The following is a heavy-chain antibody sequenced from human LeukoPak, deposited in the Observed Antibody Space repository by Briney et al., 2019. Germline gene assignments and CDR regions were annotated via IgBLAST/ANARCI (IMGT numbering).Heavy chain of an antibody. Sequence: SETLSLTCAVYGGSFSGYYWSWLRQPPGKGLEGIGEINHSGSTNYNPSLKSRVTISLDTSKNQCSLKLSSVTAADTAVYYCARGRREFGEFHLNWFDRWGQGTLVTVSS. CDR3: ARGRREFGEFHLNWFDR. D-gene: IGHD3-10*01. CDR2: INHSGST. V-gene: IGHV4-34*01. J-gene: IGHJ5*02. CDR1: GGSFSGYY.